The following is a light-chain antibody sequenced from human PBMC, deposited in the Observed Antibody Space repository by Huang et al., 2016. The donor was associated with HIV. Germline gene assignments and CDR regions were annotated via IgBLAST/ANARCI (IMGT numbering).Light chain of an antibody. CDR2: TLS. J-gene: IGKJ3*01. Sequence: DIVMTQAPLSLPVTPGEPASISCRSRRSLLHSAEGNTYLAWYLRKPGQSPQLLIYTLSDRACGVPDRFTGSGSGTDVTLKISSVEAEDVGIYYCMQRLESPWTFGPGTKVDIK. V-gene: IGKV2-40*01. CDR1: RSLLHSAEGNTY. CDR3: MQRLESPWT.